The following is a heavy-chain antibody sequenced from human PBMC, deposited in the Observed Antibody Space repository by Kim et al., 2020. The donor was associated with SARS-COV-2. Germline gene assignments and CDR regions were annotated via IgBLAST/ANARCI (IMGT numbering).Heavy chain of an antibody. D-gene: IGHD5-12*01. CDR3: AKDGGLRLNV. CDR2: ISYDGSNK. J-gene: IGHJ6*02. Sequence: GGSLRLSCAASGFTFSSYGMHWVRQAPGKGLEWVAVISYDGSNKYYADSVKGRFTISRDNSKNTLYLQMNSLRAEDTAVYYCAKDGGLRLNVWGQGTTITVSS. CDR1: GFTFSSYG. V-gene: IGHV3-30*18.